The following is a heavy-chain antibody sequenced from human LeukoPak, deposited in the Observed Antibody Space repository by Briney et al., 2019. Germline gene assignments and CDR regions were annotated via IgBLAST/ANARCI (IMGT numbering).Heavy chain of an antibody. CDR3: ARSSAAAGTYGTAGGDY. CDR2: INHSGST. J-gene: IGHJ4*02. CDR1: GGSFSDYY. Sequence: SETLSLTCAVYGGSFSDYYWSWIRQPPGKGLEWIGEINHSGSTNYNPSLKSRVTVSVDTSKNQFSLKLSSVTAADTAVYYCARSSAAAGTYGTAGGDYWGQGTLVTVSS. V-gene: IGHV4-34*01. D-gene: IGHD6-13*01.